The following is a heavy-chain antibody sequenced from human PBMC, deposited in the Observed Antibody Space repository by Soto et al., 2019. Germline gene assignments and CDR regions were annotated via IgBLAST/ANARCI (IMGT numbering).Heavy chain of an antibody. D-gene: IGHD3-10*01. CDR3: ARQGFVALHGLVDV. Sequence: QVPLQESGPGLVKPSETLSLSCTVSGGSISNYYWSWFRQTPGKGLEWIGYVHDSWGSNYNPSLKSQVAISLDTSKSQFSLKLTSVSATDTAVYYCARQGFVALHGLVDVGGQGTTVTVSS. CDR1: GGSISNYY. CDR2: VHDSWGS. J-gene: IGHJ6*02. V-gene: IGHV4-59*08.